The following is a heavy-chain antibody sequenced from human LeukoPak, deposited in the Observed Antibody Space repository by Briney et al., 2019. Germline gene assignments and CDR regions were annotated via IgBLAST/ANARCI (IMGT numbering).Heavy chain of an antibody. CDR2: ISSSSSYI. CDR1: GFTFSDYY. J-gene: IGHJ3*02. V-gene: IGHV3-11*06. CDR3: ARDKVVTAYTDAFDI. D-gene: IGHD2-21*02. Sequence: GGSLRLSCAASGFTFSDYYMSWIRQAPGKGLEWVSYISSSSSYIYYADSVKGRFTISRDNAKNSLYLQMNSLRAEDTAVYYCARDKVVTAYTDAFDIWGQGTMVTVSS.